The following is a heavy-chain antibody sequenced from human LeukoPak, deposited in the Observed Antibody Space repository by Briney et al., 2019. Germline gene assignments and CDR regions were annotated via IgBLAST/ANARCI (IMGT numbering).Heavy chain of an antibody. V-gene: IGHV1-18*01. Sequence: ASVKVSCKASGYTFANFGITWVRQAPGQGLEWMGWISVYNGNTNYAQNLQGRVTLTTDTSTSTAYMELRSLRSDDTAVYYCARDYGSHILDVWGQGTTVTVSS. CDR3: ARDYGSHILDV. J-gene: IGHJ6*02. CDR2: ISVYNGNT. D-gene: IGHD3-10*01. CDR1: GYTFANFG.